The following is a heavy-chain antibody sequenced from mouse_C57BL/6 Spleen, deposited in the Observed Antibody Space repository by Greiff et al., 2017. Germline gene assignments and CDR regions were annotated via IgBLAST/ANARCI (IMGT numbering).Heavy chain of an antibody. D-gene: IGHD2-4*01. CDR3: ARWGYEYDAY. CDR1: GYTFTSYW. J-gene: IGHJ3*01. CDR2: IAPSDSET. V-gene: IGHV1-52*01. Sequence: QVQLQPSGAELVRPGSSVKLSCKASGYTFTSYWMHLVKQRPIQGLEWIGNIAPSDSETHYNQKFKDKATLTVDKSSSTAYMQLSSLTSEDSAVYDCARWGYEYDAYWGQGTLVTVSA.